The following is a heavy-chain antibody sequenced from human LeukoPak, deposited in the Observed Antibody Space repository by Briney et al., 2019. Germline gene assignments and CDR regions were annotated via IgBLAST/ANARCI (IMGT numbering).Heavy chain of an antibody. Sequence: GGSLRLSCAASGSTFSSYWMHWVRHAPGKGPVWVSRISTDGSSATYADSVKGRFTISRDNAKSTLYLQMNSLRAEDTAVYYCVRGWAERTGSSFYFDCWGQGTLVTVSS. J-gene: IGHJ4*02. V-gene: IGHV3-74*01. CDR3: VRGWAERTGSSFYFDC. D-gene: IGHD1-26*01. CDR1: GSTFSSYW. CDR2: ISTDGSSA.